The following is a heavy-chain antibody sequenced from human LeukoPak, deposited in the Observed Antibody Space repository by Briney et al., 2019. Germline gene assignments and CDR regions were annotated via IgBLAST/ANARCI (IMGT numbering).Heavy chain of an antibody. Sequence: SETLSLTCSVSGGSISNYYWSWIRQPPGKGLEWIGYIYYSGSTNYNPSLKSRVTISVDTSKNQFSLKLSSVTAADTAVYFCARERTSGREFDYWGQGTPVTVSS. CDR3: ARERTSGREFDY. CDR1: GGSISNYY. V-gene: IGHV4-59*01. CDR2: IYYSGST. D-gene: IGHD1-26*01. J-gene: IGHJ4*02.